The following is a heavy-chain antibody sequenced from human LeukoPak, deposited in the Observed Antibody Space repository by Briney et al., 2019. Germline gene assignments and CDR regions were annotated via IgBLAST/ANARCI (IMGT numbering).Heavy chain of an antibody. CDR2: IYVTGST. CDR3: ARPVTARGGSGWPQHIDY. CDR1: GASISSYY. D-gene: IGHD6-19*01. J-gene: IGHJ4*02. V-gene: IGHV4-4*07. Sequence: SETLSLTCTVSGASISSYYWSWIRQPAGKALEWIGRIYVTGSTTYNPSLESRVTMSVDPSKNQFSLKLTSVTTADTAVYYCARPVTARGGSGWPQHIDYWGQGTLVSVSS.